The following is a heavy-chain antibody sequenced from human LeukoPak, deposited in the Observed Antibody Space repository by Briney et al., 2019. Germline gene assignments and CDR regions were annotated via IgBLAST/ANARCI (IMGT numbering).Heavy chain of an antibody. Sequence: GGSLRLSCAASGFTFSSYGMNWVRQAPGKGPEWISYISRSGATIYYADSVKGRFTISRDDGKNTLYLHMNSLRDDDTAVYYCATDIRYAFDYWGQGILVTVSS. CDR2: ISRSGATI. D-gene: IGHD3-9*01. CDR3: ATDIRYAFDY. V-gene: IGHV3-48*03. J-gene: IGHJ4*02. CDR1: GFTFSSYG.